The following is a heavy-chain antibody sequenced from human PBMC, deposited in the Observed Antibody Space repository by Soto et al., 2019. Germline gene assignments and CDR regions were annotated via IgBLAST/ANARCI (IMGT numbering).Heavy chain of an antibody. D-gene: IGHD3-9*01. CDR2: ISGSGGST. CDR1: GFTFSSYA. CDR3: AKVGPRILTLSRPYFDY. Sequence: PGGSLRLSCAASGFTFSSYAMSWVRQAPGKGLEWVSAISGSGGSTYYADSVKGRFTISRDNSKNTLYLQMNSLRAEDTAVYYCAKVGPRILTLSRPYFDYWGQGTLVTVSS. V-gene: IGHV3-23*01. J-gene: IGHJ4*02.